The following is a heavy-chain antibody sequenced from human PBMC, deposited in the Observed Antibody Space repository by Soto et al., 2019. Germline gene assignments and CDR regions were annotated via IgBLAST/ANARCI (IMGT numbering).Heavy chain of an antibody. V-gene: IGHV1-69*13. CDR3: ARDSLVYSTFKRLNWFDP. CDR2: IIPIFGTA. J-gene: IGHJ5*02. Sequence: SVKVSCKASGGTFSSYAISWVRQAPGQGLEWMGGIIPIFGTANYAQKFQGRVTITADESTSTAYMELSGLRSEDTAVYYCARDSLVYSTFKRLNWFDPWGQGTLVTVSS. D-gene: IGHD2-8*01. CDR1: GGTFSSYA.